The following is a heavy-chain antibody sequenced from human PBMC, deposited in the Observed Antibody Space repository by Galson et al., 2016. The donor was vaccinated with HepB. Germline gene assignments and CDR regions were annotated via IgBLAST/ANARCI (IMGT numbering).Heavy chain of an antibody. D-gene: IGHD5-24*01. CDR3: AKDLRDGSYYLDY. Sequence: SLRLSCAVSGITFSPCAMTWVRQAPGMGLEWVAAISGSGAATYDADSVQGRFSISRDNAKNTLDLHMSSLRVDDTAVYFCAKDLRDGSYYLDYWGQGTLVTVTA. CDR1: GITFSPCA. CDR2: ISGSGAAT. V-gene: IGHV3-23*01. J-gene: IGHJ4*02.